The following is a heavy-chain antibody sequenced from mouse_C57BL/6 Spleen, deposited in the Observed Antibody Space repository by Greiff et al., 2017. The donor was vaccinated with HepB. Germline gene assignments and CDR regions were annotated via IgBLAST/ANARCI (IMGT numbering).Heavy chain of an antibody. V-gene: IGHV14-4*01. CDR1: GFNIKDDY. CDR2: IDPENGDT. J-gene: IGHJ3*01. Sequence: EVKVEESGAELVRPGASVKLSCTASGFNIKDDYMHWVKQRPEQGLEWIGWIDPENGDTEYASKFQGKATITADTSSNTAYLQLSSLTSEDTAVYYCTTVYDYDEGTWFAYWGQGTLVTVSA. CDR3: TTVYDYDEGTWFAY. D-gene: IGHD2-4*01.